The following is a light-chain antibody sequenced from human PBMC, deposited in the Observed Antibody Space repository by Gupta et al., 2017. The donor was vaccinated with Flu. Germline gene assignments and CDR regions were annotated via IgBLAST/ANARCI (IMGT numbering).Light chain of an antibody. CDR1: QTVAGSY. Sequence: EIVLTQSPGSLSLSPGERATLSCRASQTVAGSYLAWYQQQPGQAPRLLIYGASSRATGIPDRFSGSGSGTDLTLTISRLEPEDFAVYYCQQYGSSPAYTFGQGTKLEI. V-gene: IGKV3-20*01. J-gene: IGKJ2*01. CDR3: QQYGSSPAYT. CDR2: GAS.